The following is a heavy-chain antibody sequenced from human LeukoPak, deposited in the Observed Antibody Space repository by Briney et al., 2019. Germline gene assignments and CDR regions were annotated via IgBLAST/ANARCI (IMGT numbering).Heavy chain of an antibody. CDR2: IRYDGSNK. CDR3: ARSCGGDCWPSHYCYYGMDV. J-gene: IGHJ6*04. Sequence: PGGSLRLSCAAYGFTFSSYGMHWVRQAPGKGLEWVAVIRYDGSNKYYADSVKGRFTISRDNSKNTLYLQMNSLRAEDTAVYYCARSCGGDCWPSHYCYYGMDVWGKGTTVTVSS. CDR1: GFTFSSYG. V-gene: IGHV3-33*01. D-gene: IGHD2-21*02.